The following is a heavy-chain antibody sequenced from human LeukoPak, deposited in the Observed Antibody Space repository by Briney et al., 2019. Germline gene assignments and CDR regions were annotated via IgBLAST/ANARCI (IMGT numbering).Heavy chain of an antibody. D-gene: IGHD3-16*02. V-gene: IGHV3-48*04. CDR2: ISSSSTI. CDR1: GFTFSSYS. Sequence: GGSLRLSCAASGFTFSSYSMNWVRQAPGKGLEWVSYISSSSTIYYADSVKGRFTISRDNAKNSLYLQMNSLRAEDTAVYYCARGAYYDYVWGSYRPDYWGQGTLVTVSS. J-gene: IGHJ4*02. CDR3: ARGAYYDYVWGSYRPDY.